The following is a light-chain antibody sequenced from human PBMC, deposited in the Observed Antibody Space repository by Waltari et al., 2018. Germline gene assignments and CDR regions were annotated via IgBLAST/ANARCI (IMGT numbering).Light chain of an antibody. CDR3: QQYSNWPLT. Sequence: EIVFTQSPATLSLSPGERATLSCRASQSVSSSLAWHQQKPGQAPRLLIYGTSTRATGIPDRFSGSGSGADFTLTISSLEPEDFAVYYCQQYSNWPLTFGGGTKVEIK. J-gene: IGKJ4*01. V-gene: IGKV3-15*01. CDR1: QSVSSS. CDR2: GTS.